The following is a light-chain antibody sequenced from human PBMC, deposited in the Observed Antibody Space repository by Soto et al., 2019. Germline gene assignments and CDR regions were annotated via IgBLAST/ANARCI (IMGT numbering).Light chain of an antibody. CDR1: SSDVGGYNY. V-gene: IGLV2-14*03. CDR3: SSYTTSNTVL. J-gene: IGLJ2*01. Sequence: QAASVSGSPGQSITISCTGTSSDVGGYNYVSWYQQHPGKAPKLMIYDVSNRPSGVSNRFSGSKSGNTASLTISGLQADDEADYHCSSYTTSNTVLFGGGTKLTVL. CDR2: DVS.